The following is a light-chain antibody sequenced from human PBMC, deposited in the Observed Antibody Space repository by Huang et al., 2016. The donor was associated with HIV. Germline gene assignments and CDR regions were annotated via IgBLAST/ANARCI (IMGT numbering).Light chain of an antibody. CDR2: ATS. CDR1: QSISSY. CDR3: QQSYSTS. J-gene: IGKJ4*01. V-gene: IGKV1-39*01. Sequence: DILMTQSPSSLSASVGDRVTITCRASQSISSYLNWYQQKPGEAPKVLIYATSSLHSGVPLRFSGSGSGTDFTLTISNLQPEDFATYYCQQSYSTSFGGGTKVDIK.